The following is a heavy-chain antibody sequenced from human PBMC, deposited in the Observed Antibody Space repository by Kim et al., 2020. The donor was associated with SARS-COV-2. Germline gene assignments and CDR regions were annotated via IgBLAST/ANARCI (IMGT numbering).Heavy chain of an antibody. D-gene: IGHD2-15*01. CDR1: GGSIISSVFY. J-gene: IGHJ5*02. Sequence: SETLSLTCNVSGGSIISSVFYWGWIRQPPGKGLEWLGSIYSTGLTLYNPSLKSRLTISVDTSKNQFSLKVKSVTAAATAFYYFARRLYCSVYAGRGLFDP. V-gene: IGHV4-39*07. CDR2: IYSTGLT. CDR3: ARRLYCSVYAGRGLFDP.